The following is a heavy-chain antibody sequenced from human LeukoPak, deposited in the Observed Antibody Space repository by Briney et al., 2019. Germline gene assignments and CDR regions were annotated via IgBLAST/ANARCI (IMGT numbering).Heavy chain of an antibody. D-gene: IGHD3-22*01. CDR1: GFTFSSYA. Sequence: GGSLTLSCAASGFTFSSYAMSWVRQAPGKGLEWVSAISGSGGSTYYADSVKGRSTTSRDNSKNTLYLQMISLRAEDTAVYYCAKAGNDYYDSSGYGYFDYWGQGTLVTVSS. V-gene: IGHV3-23*01. J-gene: IGHJ4*02. CDR3: AKAGNDYYDSSGYGYFDY. CDR2: ISGSGGST.